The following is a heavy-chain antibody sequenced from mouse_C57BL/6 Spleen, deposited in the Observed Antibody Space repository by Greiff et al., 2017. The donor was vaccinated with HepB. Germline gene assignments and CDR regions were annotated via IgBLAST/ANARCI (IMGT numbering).Heavy chain of an antibody. CDR1: GYAFTNYL. J-gene: IGHJ3*01. CDR3: ARNDGSSFFAY. V-gene: IGHV1-54*01. Sequence: QVQLQQPGAELVRPGTSVKVSCKASGYAFTNYLIEWVKQRPGQGLEWIGVINPGSGGTNYNEKFKGKATLTADKSSSTAYMQLSSLTSEDSAVYFCARNDGSSFFAYWGQGTLVTVSA. D-gene: IGHD1-1*01. CDR2: INPGSGGT.